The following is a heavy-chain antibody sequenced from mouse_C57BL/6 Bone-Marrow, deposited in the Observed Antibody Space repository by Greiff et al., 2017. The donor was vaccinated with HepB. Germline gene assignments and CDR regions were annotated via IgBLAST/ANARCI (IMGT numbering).Heavy chain of an antibody. J-gene: IGHJ3*01. CDR1: GFSLTSYG. Sequence: QVQLKQSGPGLVQPSQRLSITCTVSGFSLTSYGVHWVRQSPGKGLEWRGVIWSGGSTDYDAAFISRLSISKNKSKSHVFFKMNSLQADDTAIYYCARLFIPFAYWGQVTLVTVSA. CDR3: ARLFIPFAY. CDR2: IWSGGST. D-gene: IGHD1-1*01. V-gene: IGHV2-2*01.